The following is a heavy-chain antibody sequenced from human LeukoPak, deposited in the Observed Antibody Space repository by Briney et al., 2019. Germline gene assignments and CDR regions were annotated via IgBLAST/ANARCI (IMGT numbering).Heavy chain of an antibody. J-gene: IGHJ6*02. CDR1: GGSISSYY. CDR2: IYTSGST. Sequence: PSETLSLTCTVSGGSISSYYWSWIRQPAGKGLEWIGRIYTSGSTNYNPSLKSRVTISVDTSKNQFSLKLSSVTAADTAVYYCARDNRAAAAGPPGYYYYGMDVWGQGTTVTVSS. D-gene: IGHD6-13*01. CDR3: ARDNRAAAAGPPGYYYYGMDV. V-gene: IGHV4-4*07.